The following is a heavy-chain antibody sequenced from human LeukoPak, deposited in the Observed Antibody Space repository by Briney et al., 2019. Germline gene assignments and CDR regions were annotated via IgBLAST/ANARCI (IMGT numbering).Heavy chain of an antibody. V-gene: IGHV4-61*02. D-gene: IGHD7-27*01. CDR1: GGSVSSSSYF. CDR2: IETTGNT. J-gene: IGHJ4*02. Sequence: SSQTLSLTCSVSGGSVSSSSYFWSWIRQPAGKGLEWIGRIETTGNTNYNPSLKSRVTISLDTSNNQFSLKLTSVTAADTAVYYCARGGTSAGNWGYYIDYWGQGTLVTVSS. CDR3: ARGGTSAGNWGYYIDY.